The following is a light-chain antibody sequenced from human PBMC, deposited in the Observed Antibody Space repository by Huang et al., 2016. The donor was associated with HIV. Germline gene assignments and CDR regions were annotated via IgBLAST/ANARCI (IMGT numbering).Light chain of an antibody. CDR1: QSVASSF. Sequence: EIVLTQSPATLSLSPGERATLSCGASQSVASSFLAWYQQKRGLAPRLLIYDASSRATGIPDRFSGSGSGTDFTLTISRLESEDFVVYYCQQYGSSPWTFGQGTKVEIK. J-gene: IGKJ1*01. CDR2: DAS. V-gene: IGKV3D-20*01. CDR3: QQYGSSPWT.